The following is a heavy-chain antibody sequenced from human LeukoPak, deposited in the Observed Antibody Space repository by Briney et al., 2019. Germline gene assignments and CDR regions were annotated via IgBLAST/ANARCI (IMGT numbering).Heavy chain of an antibody. CDR3: ARGLLSLGHYYGMDV. V-gene: IGHV4-34*01. J-gene: IGHJ6*02. Sequence: SETLSLTCAVYGGSFSGYYWSWIRQPPGEGLEWIGEINHSGSTNYNPSLKSRVTISVDTSKNQFSLKLSSVTAADTAVYYCARGLLSLGHYYGMDVWGHGTTVTVSS. CDR2: INHSGST. D-gene: IGHD2-8*01. CDR1: GGSFSGYY.